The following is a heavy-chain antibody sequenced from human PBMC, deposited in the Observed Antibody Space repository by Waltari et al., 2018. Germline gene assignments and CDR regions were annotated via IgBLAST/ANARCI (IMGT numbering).Heavy chain of an antibody. CDR3: ARGYSSAPSGEYWFDP. Sequence: QVQLVQSGAEVKKPGASVTVSCKASGYTFTVYYMHWVRQAPGQGLEWMGWINPNSGGTNYAQKFQGRVTMTRDTSISTAYMELSRLRSDDTAVYYCARGYSSAPSGEYWFDPWGQGTLVTVSS. J-gene: IGHJ5*02. D-gene: IGHD6-19*01. CDR2: INPNSGGT. V-gene: IGHV1-2*02. CDR1: GYTFTVYY.